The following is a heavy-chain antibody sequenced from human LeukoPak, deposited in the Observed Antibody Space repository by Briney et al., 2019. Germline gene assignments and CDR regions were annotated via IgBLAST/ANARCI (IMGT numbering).Heavy chain of an antibody. CDR2: ISGSGSST. Sequence: GGSLRLSCAASGFTFSSYAMSWVRQAPAQGQERVSAISGSGSSTSYADSVKGRLTISRDNAKNTLYLQMNSLRAEDTAVYYCAEESPLVYWGQGNRVTVSS. J-gene: IGHJ4*02. V-gene: IGHV3-23*01. CDR1: GFTFSSYA. CDR3: AEESPLVY.